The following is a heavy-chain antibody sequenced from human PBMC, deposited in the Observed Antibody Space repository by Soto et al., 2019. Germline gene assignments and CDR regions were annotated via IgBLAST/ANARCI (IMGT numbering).Heavy chain of an antibody. Sequence: ASVKVSCKASGYTFTSYYMHWVRQAPGQGLEWMGIINPSGGSTSYAQKFQGRVTMTRDTSTSTVYMELSSLRSEDTAVYYCARDQLEVAATSYYYGMDVWGQGATVTVSS. CDR2: INPSGGST. CDR1: GYTFTSYY. J-gene: IGHJ6*02. D-gene: IGHD6-19*01. CDR3: ARDQLEVAATSYYYGMDV. V-gene: IGHV1-46*01.